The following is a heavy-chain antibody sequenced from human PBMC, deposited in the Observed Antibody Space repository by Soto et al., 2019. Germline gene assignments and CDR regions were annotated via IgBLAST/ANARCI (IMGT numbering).Heavy chain of an antibody. CDR2: ISAYNGNT. CDR1: GYTFTSYG. CDR3: ARDYGSGSSTHYYFDY. V-gene: IGHV1-18*01. Sequence: VSCKASGYTFTSYGISWVRQAPGQGLEWMGWISAYNGNTNYAQKLQGRVTMTTDTSTSTAYMELRSLRSDDTAVYYCARDYGSGSSTHYYFDYWGQGTLVTVSS. D-gene: IGHD3-10*01. J-gene: IGHJ4*02.